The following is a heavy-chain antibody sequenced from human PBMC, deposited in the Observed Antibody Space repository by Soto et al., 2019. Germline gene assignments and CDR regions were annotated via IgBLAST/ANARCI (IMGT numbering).Heavy chain of an antibody. CDR2: ISGSGGST. J-gene: IGHJ4*02. CDR3: AKASSLWSGYPRWYFDY. CDR1: GFTFSSYA. Sequence: EVQLLESGGGLVQPGGSLRLSCAASGFTFSSYAMSWVRQAPGKGLEWVSAISGSGGSTYYADSVKGRFTISRDNSKNTLYLQMNSLRAEDTAVYYCAKASSLWSGYPRWYFDYWGQGTLVTVSS. D-gene: IGHD3-3*01. V-gene: IGHV3-23*01.